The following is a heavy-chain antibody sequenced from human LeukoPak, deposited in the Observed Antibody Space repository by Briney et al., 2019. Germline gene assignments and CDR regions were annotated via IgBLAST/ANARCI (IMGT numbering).Heavy chain of an antibody. V-gene: IGHV3-48*02. D-gene: IGHD3-22*01. CDR3: ARGLGYYDNSGSSYFDS. CDR2: ISTSSDTI. J-gene: IGHJ4*02. Sequence: GGSLRLSCTASGFTFSGYSMNWARQAPGKGLEWVSYISTSSDTIYYADSVKGRFTISRDNAKNSLYLQMNSLRDEDTALYYCARGLGYYDNSGSSYFDSWGQGTLVTVSS. CDR1: GFTFSGYS.